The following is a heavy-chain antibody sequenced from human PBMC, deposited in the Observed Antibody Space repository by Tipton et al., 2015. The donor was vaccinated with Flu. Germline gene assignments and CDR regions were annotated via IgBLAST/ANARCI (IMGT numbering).Heavy chain of an antibody. CDR3: ATVTMGCSSGMDV. CDR2: ISAYNGNT. D-gene: IGHD2-15*01. V-gene: IGHV1-18*01. J-gene: IGHJ6*02. CDR1: GYTFTSYG. Sequence: QLVQSGAEVKKPGASVKVSCKASGYTFTSYGISWVRQAPGQGLEWMGWISAYNGNTNYAQKLQGRVTMTTDTSTSTAYMELRSLGPDDTAVYFWATVTMGCSSGMDVWGQGSTVTVSS.